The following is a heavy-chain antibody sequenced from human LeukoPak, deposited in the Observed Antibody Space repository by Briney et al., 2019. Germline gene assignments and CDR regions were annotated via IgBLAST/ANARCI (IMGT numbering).Heavy chain of an antibody. CDR3: ARDSRIAYYYYYYMDV. D-gene: IGHD2-15*01. CDR1: GFTFSSYA. V-gene: IGHV3-23*01. Sequence: PGGSLRLSCAASGFTFSSYAMSWVRQAPGKGLEAPGKGLEWVSTISASGHATYYPDSVRGRFTISRDNAKNSLYLQMNSLRAEDTAVYYCARDSRIAYYYYYYMDVWGKGTTVTVSS. J-gene: IGHJ6*03. CDR2: ISASGHAT.